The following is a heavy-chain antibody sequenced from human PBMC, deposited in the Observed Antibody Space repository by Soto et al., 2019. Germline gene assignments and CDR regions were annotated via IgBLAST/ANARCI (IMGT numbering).Heavy chain of an antibody. J-gene: IGHJ5*02. V-gene: IGHV4-39*02. CDR3: ASQSTVLFNWFDP. D-gene: IGHD4-4*01. CDR2: ISHSGRT. CDR1: GDSISSSRYS. Sequence: SETLSLTCIVSGDSISSSRYSWGWIRQPPGKGLEWIGSISHSGRTYSNASLKSRVTITVDTSKNNFSLKLTSVTAADTAVYYFASQSTVLFNWFDPWGQGTPVTVSS.